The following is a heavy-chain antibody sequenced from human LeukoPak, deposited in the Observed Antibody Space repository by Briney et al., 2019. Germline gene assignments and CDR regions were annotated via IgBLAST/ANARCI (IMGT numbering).Heavy chain of an antibody. CDR1: GDSISSGGYY. CDR3: ARDRPYCSSTLCSPFNWFDP. D-gene: IGHD2-2*01. J-gene: IGHJ5*02. V-gene: IGHV4-31*03. CDR2: IYYSGNT. Sequence: KPSETLSLTCTVSGDSISSGGYYWRWIRQHPGKGLEWIGYIYYSGNTYCNPSLKSRASISLDTSKNQFSLKLSSVTAADTAVYYCARDRPYCSSTLCSPFNWFDPWGQGTLVTVSS.